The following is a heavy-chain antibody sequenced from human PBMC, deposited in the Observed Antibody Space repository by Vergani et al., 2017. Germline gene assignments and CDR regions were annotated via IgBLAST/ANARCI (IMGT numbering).Heavy chain of an antibody. D-gene: IGHD3-16*02. CDR3: AKDIRLGELSFPQFDP. CDR1: GFTFDDYA. J-gene: IGHJ5*02. V-gene: IGHV3-9*01. CDR2: ISWHSGSI. Sequence: EVQLVESGGGLVQPGRSLRLSCAASGFTFDDYAMHWVRQAPGKGLEWVSGISWHSGSIGYADSVKGRFTISRDNAKNSLYLQMNSLRAEDTALYYCAKDIRLGELSFPQFDPWGQGTLVTVSS.